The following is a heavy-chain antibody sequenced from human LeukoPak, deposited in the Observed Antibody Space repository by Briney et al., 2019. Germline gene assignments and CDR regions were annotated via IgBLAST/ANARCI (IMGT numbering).Heavy chain of an antibody. CDR3: ASRITMARGRAFDI. D-gene: IGHD3-10*01. CDR2: IKQDGSEK. CDR1: GLTFSSYW. Sequence: PGGSLRLSCAASGLTFSSYWMSWVRQAPGKGLEWVANIKQDGSEKYYVDSVKGRFTISRDNAKNSLYLQMNSLRAEDTAVYYCASRITMARGRAFDIWGQGTMVTVSS. J-gene: IGHJ3*02. V-gene: IGHV3-7*01.